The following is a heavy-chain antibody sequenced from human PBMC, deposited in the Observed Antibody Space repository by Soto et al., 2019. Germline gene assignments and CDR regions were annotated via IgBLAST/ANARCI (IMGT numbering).Heavy chain of an antibody. CDR3: ARDSAGLYSSGWLDY. J-gene: IGHJ4*02. CDR1: GFTFSSYG. CDR2: IWYDGSNK. Sequence: GGSLRLSCAASGFTFSSYGMHWVRQAPGKGLEWVAVIWYDGSNKYYADSVKGRFTISRDNSKNTLYLQMNSLRAEDTAVYYCARDSAGLYSSGWLDYWGQGTLVTVSS. V-gene: IGHV3-33*01. D-gene: IGHD6-19*01.